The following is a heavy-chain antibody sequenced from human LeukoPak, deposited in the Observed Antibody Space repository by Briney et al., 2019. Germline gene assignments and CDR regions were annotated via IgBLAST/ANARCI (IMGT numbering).Heavy chain of an antibody. CDR3: ARGSFCSGGSCFIDY. Sequence: PGGSLRLSCAASGFTFSDYYMSWIRQAPGKGLEWVSYISSSGGAIYYADSVKGRFPISRDNAKNSLYLQMNSLRAEDTAVYYCARGSFCSGGSCFIDYWGQGTLVTVSA. CDR1: GFTFSDYY. V-gene: IGHV3-11*04. CDR2: ISSSGGAI. J-gene: IGHJ4*02. D-gene: IGHD2-15*01.